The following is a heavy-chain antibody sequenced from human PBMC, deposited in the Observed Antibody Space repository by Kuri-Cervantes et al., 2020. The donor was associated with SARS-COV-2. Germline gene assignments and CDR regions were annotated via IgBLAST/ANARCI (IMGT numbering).Heavy chain of an antibody. CDR1: GCKFSRTD. Sequence: SLVIYCAASGCKFSRTDMHWFRQAAERGLEWVAFISYDGNKKKCIASVKGRFTISRDNSQNKLYQRMRSMRPEDTAMYYCAKDSADAHDFWGQGTLVTVSS. CDR3: AKDSADAHDF. V-gene: IGHV3-30*18. CDR2: ISYDGNKK. J-gene: IGHJ4*01. D-gene: IGHD1-26*01.